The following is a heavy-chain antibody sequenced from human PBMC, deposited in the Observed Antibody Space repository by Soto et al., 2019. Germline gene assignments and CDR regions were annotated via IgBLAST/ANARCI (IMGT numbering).Heavy chain of an antibody. CDR1: GDRVSSNTAA. J-gene: IGHJ4*02. Sequence: SQTLSLTCAIPGDRVSSNTAAWNCIIHSPSRGLEWLGRTYYRSKWYNDSEVSVKSRITINADTSKNHFSLHLNSVSPEDTAVYFCAREGVYDSLDFWGQGTQVTVSS. CDR3: AREGVYDSLDF. D-gene: IGHD5-12*01. CDR2: TYYRSKWYN. V-gene: IGHV6-1*01.